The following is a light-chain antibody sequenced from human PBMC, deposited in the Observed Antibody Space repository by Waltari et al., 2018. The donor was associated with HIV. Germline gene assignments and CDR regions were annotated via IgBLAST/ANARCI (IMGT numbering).Light chain of an antibody. CDR2: RNY. Sequence: QSVLTQPPPASGTPGQRVTISCSGSSSTIGINYIYWYQQLPGTAPKLLIFRNYQRPSGVPDRFSGSKSGTSASLAISGLRSEDEADYYCAAWDDSLSGVVFGEGTKLTVL. V-gene: IGLV1-47*01. CDR3: AAWDDSLSGVV. J-gene: IGLJ3*02. CDR1: SSTIGINY.